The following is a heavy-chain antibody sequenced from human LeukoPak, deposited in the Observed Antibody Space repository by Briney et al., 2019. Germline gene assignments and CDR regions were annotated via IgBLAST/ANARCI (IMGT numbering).Heavy chain of an antibody. D-gene: IGHD5-24*01. J-gene: IGHJ3*02. Sequence: GGSLRLSCAASGFTFSSYSMNWVRQAPGKGLEWVSAISGSGGSTYYADSVKGRFTISRDNSKNTLYLQMNSLRAEDTAVYYCAKDRSLTKWSYNFLPDAFDIWGQGTMVTVSS. CDR2: ISGSGGST. CDR1: GFTFSSYS. V-gene: IGHV3-23*01. CDR3: AKDRSLTKWSYNFLPDAFDI.